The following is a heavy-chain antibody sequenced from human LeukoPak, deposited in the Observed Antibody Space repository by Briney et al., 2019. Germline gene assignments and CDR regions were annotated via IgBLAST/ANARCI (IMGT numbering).Heavy chain of an antibody. J-gene: IGHJ4*02. CDR2: IYYSGST. CDR1: GGSISSSSYY. V-gene: IGHV4-39*07. D-gene: IGHD2-2*01. CDR3: ARDLAYCSSTSCFGVGQFDY. Sequence: SETLSLTCTVSGGSISSSSYYWGWIRQPPGKGLEWIGSIYYSGSTYYNPSLKSRVTISVDTSKNQFSLKLSSVTAADTAVYYCARDLAYCSSTSCFGVGQFDYWGQGTLVTVSS.